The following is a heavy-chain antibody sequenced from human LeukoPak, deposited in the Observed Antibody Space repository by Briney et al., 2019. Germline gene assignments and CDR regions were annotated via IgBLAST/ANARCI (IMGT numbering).Heavy chain of an antibody. Sequence: SGTLSLTCTVSGGSISSSSYYWGWIRQPPGKGLEWIGSIYYSGSTYYNPSLKSRVTISVDTSKNQFSLKLSSVTAADTAVYYCARDAPPYYDRISWGQGTLVTVSS. V-gene: IGHV4-39*07. CDR2: IYYSGST. J-gene: IGHJ4*02. D-gene: IGHD3-22*01. CDR3: ARDAPPYYDRIS. CDR1: GGSISSSSYY.